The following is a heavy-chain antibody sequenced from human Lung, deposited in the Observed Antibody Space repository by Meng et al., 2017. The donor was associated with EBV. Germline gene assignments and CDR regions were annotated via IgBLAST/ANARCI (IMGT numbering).Heavy chain of an antibody. J-gene: IGHJ4*02. CDR1: GFTVSTNY. CDR3: ARDGDYIPFEN. D-gene: IGHD4-17*01. CDR2: IYSGGST. Sequence: AQLVESGGGLLQPGGSLRLSWSASGFTVSTNYMTWVRQAPGKGLEWLSVIYSGGSTQYAESVKGRFTISKDNSKNTLYLQMNNLRAEDTAVYYCARDGDYIPFENWGQGTLVTVSS. V-gene: IGHV3-53*01.